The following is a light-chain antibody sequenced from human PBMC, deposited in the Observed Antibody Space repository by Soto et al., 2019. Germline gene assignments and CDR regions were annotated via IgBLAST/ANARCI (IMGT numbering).Light chain of an antibody. CDR2: GAS. Sequence: EIVLTQSPGTLSLSPGERATLSCRASQSVSSIYLAWYQQKPGQAPRLLIYGASSRATGIPDRFSGSGSGKDFTLTISILEPEDFAVYYCQQYGSSPLTFGQGTLLQIK. J-gene: IGKJ5*01. CDR1: QSVSSIY. V-gene: IGKV3-20*01. CDR3: QQYGSSPLT.